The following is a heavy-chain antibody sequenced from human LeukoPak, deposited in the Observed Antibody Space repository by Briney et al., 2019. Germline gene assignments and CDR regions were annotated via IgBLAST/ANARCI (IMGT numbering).Heavy chain of an antibody. CDR1: GGSFSGYA. D-gene: IGHD5-12*01. V-gene: IGHV1-69*06. J-gene: IGHJ4*02. Sequence: SVKVSCKASGGSFSGYAISWVRQAPGQGLEWMGGIIPIFGTANYAQKFQGRVTITADKSTSTAYMELSSLRSEDTAVYYCARGDIVATRAFDYWGQGPLVTVSS. CDR2: IIPIFGTA. CDR3: ARGDIVATRAFDY.